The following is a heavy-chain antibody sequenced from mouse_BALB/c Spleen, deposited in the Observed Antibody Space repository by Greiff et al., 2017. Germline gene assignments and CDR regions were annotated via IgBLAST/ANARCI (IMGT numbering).Heavy chain of an antibody. J-gene: IGHJ4*01. CDR1: GFNIKDTY. CDR2: IDPANGNT. V-gene: IGHV14-3*02. D-gene: IGHD2-14*01. Sequence: VQLKQSGAELVKPGASVKLSCTASGFNIKDTYMHWVKQRPEQGLEWIGRIDPANGNTKYDPKFQGKATITADTSSNTAYLQLSSLTSEDTAVYYCARGKVRNYYAMDYWGQGTSVTVSS. CDR3: ARGKVRNYYAMDY.